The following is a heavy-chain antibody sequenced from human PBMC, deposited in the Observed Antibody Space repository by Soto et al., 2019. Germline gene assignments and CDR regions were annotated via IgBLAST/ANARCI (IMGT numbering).Heavy chain of an antibody. D-gene: IGHD1-1*01. CDR1: GFSFGNDW. Sequence: PGGSLRLSCTASGFSFGNDWMGWVRQAPGKGLEWVANIKEDGSEKFSVDSVRDRFTISRDNARNSLYLQMNSLRADDTAVYYCARAERNSKYHPLLSWGQGTLVTVSS. J-gene: IGHJ4*02. V-gene: IGHV3-7*01. CDR2: IKEDGSEK. CDR3: ARAERNSKYHPLLS.